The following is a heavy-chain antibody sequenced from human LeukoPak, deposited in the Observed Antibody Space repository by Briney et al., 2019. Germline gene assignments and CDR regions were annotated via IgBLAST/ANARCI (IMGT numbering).Heavy chain of an antibody. CDR3: ARDPQQLVGATGGGFNF. J-gene: IGHJ4*02. D-gene: IGHD1-26*01. Sequence: ASVKVSCKASGYTFTSYGISWVRQAPGQGLEWMGWISAYNGNTNYAQKVQGRVAMTTDTSTSTAYMELRSLRSDDTAVYYCARDPQQLVGATGGGFNFWGQGTLVTVSS. CDR1: GYTFTSYG. CDR2: ISAYNGNT. V-gene: IGHV1-18*01.